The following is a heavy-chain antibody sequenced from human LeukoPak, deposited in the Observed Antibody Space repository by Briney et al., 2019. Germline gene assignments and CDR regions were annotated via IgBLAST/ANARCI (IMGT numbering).Heavy chain of an antibody. Sequence: ASVKVSCKASGYTFTAQYMHWVRQAPGQGLEWMGWINPNNGDTKYAQSFLGRVTMARDTSTTTAYMELSSLRSDDTAVYFCASYPRSIPTPPFDYWGQGTLVTVSS. CDR2: INPNNGDT. D-gene: IGHD2-21*01. J-gene: IGHJ4*02. V-gene: IGHV1-2*02. CDR1: GYTFTAQY. CDR3: ASYPRSIPTPPFDY.